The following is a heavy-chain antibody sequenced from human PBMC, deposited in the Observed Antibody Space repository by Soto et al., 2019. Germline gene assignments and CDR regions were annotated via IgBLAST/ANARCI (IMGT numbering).Heavy chain of an antibody. CDR2: IIPILGIA. CDR3: ARIVGYCSGGSCPYYYMDV. CDR1: GGTFSSYT. Sequence: QVQLVQSGAEVKKPGSSVKVSCKASGGTFSSYTISWVRQAPGQGLEWMGRIIPILGIANYAQKFQGRVTITADKSTSTAYRELSSLRAEDTAVYYCARIVGYCSGGSCPYYYMDVWGKGTTVTVSS. D-gene: IGHD2-15*01. J-gene: IGHJ6*03. V-gene: IGHV1-69*02.